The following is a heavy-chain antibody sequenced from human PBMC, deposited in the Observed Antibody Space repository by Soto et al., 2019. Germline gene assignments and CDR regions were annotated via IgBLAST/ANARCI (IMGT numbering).Heavy chain of an antibody. D-gene: IGHD6-13*01. CDR3: ARASYYRIAAAGRFDP. J-gene: IGHJ5*02. CDR1: GGSFSGYY. CDR2: INHSGST. V-gene: IGHV4-34*01. Sequence: SETLSLTCAVYGGSFSGYYWSWIRQPPGKGLEWIGEINHSGSTNYNPSLKSRVTISVDTSKNQFSLKLSSVTAADTAVYYCARASYYRIAAAGRFDPWGQGTLVTVSS.